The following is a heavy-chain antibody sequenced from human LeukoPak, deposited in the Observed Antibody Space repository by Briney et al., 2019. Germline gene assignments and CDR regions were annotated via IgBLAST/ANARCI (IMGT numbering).Heavy chain of an antibody. CDR2: INHSGST. CDR1: GGSFSGYY. J-gene: IGHJ5*02. D-gene: IGHD6-13*01. V-gene: IGHV4-34*01. Sequence: KPSETLSLTCAVYGGSFSGYYWNWIRQPPGKGLEWIGEINHSGSTNYNPSLKSRVTISIDTSKNQFSLKLSSVTAADTAVYYCAREANIAAAIVWFDPWGQGTLVTVSS. CDR3: AREANIAAAIVWFDP.